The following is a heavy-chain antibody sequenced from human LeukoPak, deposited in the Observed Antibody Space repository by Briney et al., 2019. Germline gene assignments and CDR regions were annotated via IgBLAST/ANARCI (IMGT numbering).Heavy chain of an antibody. CDR1: GGTFSSYA. V-gene: IGHV1-69*13. CDR3: AREIGGPYQLLSLDY. CDR2: IIPIFGTA. D-gene: IGHD2-2*01. Sequence: ASVKVSCKASGGTFSSYAISWVRQAPGQGLEWMGGIIPIFGTANYAQKFQGRVTITADESTSTAYMELSSLRSEDTAEYYCAREIGGPYQLLSLDYWGQGTLVTVSS. J-gene: IGHJ4*02.